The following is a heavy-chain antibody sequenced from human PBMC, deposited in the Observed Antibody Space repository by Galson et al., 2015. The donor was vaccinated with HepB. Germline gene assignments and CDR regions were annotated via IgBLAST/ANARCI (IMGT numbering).Heavy chain of an antibody. D-gene: IGHD2-15*01. J-gene: IGHJ5*02. CDR3: ARTLVVAATPWWFDP. V-gene: IGHV4-39*01. CDR2: IYYSGST. Sequence: ETLSLTCTVSGGSISSSSYYWGWIRQPPGKGLEWIGSIYYSGSTYYNPSLKSRVTISVDTSTTQFSLKLSSVTAADTAVYYCARTLVVAATPWWFDPWGQGTLVTVSS. CDR1: GGSISSSSYY.